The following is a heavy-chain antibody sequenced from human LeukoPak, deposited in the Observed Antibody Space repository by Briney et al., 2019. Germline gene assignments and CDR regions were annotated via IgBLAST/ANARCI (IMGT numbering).Heavy chain of an antibody. D-gene: IGHD7-27*01. Sequence: GGSLRLSCAASGFTFSSYWMSWVRQAPGKGLEWVANIKQDGSEKYYVDSVKGRFTISRDNAKNSLYLQMNSLRAEDTAVYYCARDRGPNWGFYAFDIWGQGTMVTVSS. V-gene: IGHV3-7*01. J-gene: IGHJ3*02. CDR2: IKQDGSEK. CDR3: ARDRGPNWGFYAFDI. CDR1: GFTFSSYW.